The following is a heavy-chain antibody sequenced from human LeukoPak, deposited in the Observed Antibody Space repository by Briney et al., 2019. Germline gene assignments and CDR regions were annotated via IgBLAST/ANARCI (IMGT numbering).Heavy chain of an antibody. CDR2: ISSDGNHK. D-gene: IGHD5-12*01. Sequence: GRSLRLSCAASGFTFSTYAMHWVRQAPGKGLEWVAAISSDGNHKHFADSARGLFTISRDNSKNALFLQMNSLRPDDTAVYYCARDRLPPPGVYCFDPWGQGTLVTVSS. V-gene: IGHV3-30-3*01. J-gene: IGHJ5*02. CDR3: ARDRLPPPGVYCFDP. CDR1: GFTFSTYA.